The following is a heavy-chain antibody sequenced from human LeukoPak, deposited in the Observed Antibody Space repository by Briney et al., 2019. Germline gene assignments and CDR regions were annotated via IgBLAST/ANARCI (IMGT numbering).Heavy chain of an antibody. CDR2: IYYSGST. CDR1: GGSISSSSYY. J-gene: IGHJ6*03. V-gene: IGHV4-39*01. D-gene: IGHD3-3*01. Sequence: SETLSLTCTISGGSISSSSYYWGWIRQPPGKGLEWIGSIYYSGSTYYNPSLKSRVTISVDTSKNQFSLKLSSVTAADTAVYYCARRYYDFWSGHRDRGYMDVWGKGTTVTVSS. CDR3: ARRYYDFWSGHRDRGYMDV.